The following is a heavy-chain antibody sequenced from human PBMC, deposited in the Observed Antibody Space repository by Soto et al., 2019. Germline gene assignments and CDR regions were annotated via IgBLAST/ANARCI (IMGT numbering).Heavy chain of an antibody. CDR2: ISHDGGNE. CDR1: GFSFSTYG. CDR3: AKDPSSGYTRGYLDF. D-gene: IGHD3-22*01. J-gene: IGHJ2*01. V-gene: IGHV3-30*18. Sequence: QVHLEASGGGVVQPGRSLRLSCAASGFSFSTYGMHWVRQAPGKGLEWVAVISHDGGNEYYADSVKGRFTISRDSSKNTVYLQMNNVRAEDTAVYYCAKDPSSGYTRGYLDFWGLGTLVTVSS.